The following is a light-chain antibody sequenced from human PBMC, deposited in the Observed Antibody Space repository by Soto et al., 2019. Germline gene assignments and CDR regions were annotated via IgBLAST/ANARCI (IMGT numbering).Light chain of an antibody. Sequence: ATQITQSPSSLSSSVGDRVTISCLSSQVISNYLAWYQQRPGKAPKLLIFGAATLQSGVPSRFSASGSGPDFTLTISSLQPEDFATYYCLQDYNYPWTFGQGTKVDIK. V-gene: IGKV1-6*01. CDR3: LQDYNYPWT. CDR1: QVISNY. CDR2: GAA. J-gene: IGKJ1*01.